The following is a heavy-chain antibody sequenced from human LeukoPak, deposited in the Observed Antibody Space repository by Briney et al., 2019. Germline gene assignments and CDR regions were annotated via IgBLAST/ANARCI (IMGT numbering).Heavy chain of an antibody. J-gene: IGHJ5*02. D-gene: IGHD3-22*01. CDR3: ARDSSGFFWFDP. CDR1: GGTFSSYA. Sequence: GSSVKVSCKASGGTFSSYAISWVRQAPGQGLGWMGGIIPIFGTANYAQKFQGRVTITTDESTSTAYMELSSLRSEDTAVYYCARDSSGFFWFDPWGQGTLVTVSS. CDR2: IIPIFGTA. V-gene: IGHV1-69*05.